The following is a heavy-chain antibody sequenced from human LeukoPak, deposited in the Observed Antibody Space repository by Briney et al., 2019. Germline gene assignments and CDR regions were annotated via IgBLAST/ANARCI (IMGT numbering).Heavy chain of an antibody. CDR3: ARHGDPTTVTTWYFDL. Sequence: GESLKISCKGSGYSFTSYLIGWVRQMPGKGLEWMGIIYPGDSDTRYSPSFQGQVTISADKSISTAYLQWSSLKASDTAMYYCARHGDPTTVTTWYFDLWGSGTLVTVSS. D-gene: IGHD4-11*01. CDR1: GYSFTSYL. CDR2: IYPGDSDT. V-gene: IGHV5-51*01. J-gene: IGHJ2*01.